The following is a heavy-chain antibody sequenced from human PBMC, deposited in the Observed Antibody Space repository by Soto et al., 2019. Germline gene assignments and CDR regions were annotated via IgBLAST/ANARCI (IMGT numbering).Heavy chain of an antibody. Sequence: EVQLLESGGGLVQPGGSLRLSCEASGFTFSAYAMSWVRQAPGKGLEWVSALTDNGGGTYYADSVKGRFTVARDNFKNTLYLQMNRLRAEDTAIYYCAKVVVPPSSGYYFDYWGQGALVTVSS. CDR3: AKVVVPPSSGYYFDY. CDR2: LTDNGGGT. J-gene: IGHJ4*02. D-gene: IGHD3-22*01. V-gene: IGHV3-23*01. CDR1: GFTFSAYA.